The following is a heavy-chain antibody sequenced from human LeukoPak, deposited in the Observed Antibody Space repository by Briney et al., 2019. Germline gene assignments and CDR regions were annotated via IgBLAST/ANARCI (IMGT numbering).Heavy chain of an antibody. Sequence: SETLSLTCTVSGHSLSGSSYSWGWVRQPPGRGLEWIGSIYHSGSTYYNPSLKSRVTISVDTSKNQFFLKLSSVTAADTAVYYCARMTYDSSGYSICDAFDIWGQGTMVTVSS. V-gene: IGHV4-39*07. CDR1: GHSLSGSSYS. CDR3: ARMTYDSSGYSICDAFDI. D-gene: IGHD3-22*01. CDR2: IYHSGST. J-gene: IGHJ3*02.